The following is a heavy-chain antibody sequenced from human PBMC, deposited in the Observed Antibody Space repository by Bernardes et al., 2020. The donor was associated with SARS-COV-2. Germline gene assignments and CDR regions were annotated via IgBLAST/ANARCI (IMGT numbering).Heavy chain of an antibody. CDR2: IYPGDSDT. J-gene: IGHJ6*02. CDR3: ARLRPDGNYYYYGMDV. V-gene: IGHV5-51*01. CDR1: GYSFTSYW. Sequence: GESMQISCKGSGYSFTSYWIGWVRQMPGKGLEWMGIIYPGDSDTRYSPSFQGQVTISADKSISTAYLQWSSLKASDTAMYYCARLRPDGNYYYYGMDVWGQGTTVTVSS. D-gene: IGHD2-2*01.